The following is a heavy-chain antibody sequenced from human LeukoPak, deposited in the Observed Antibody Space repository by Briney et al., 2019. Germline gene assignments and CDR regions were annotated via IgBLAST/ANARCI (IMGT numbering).Heavy chain of an antibody. V-gene: IGHV1-58*02. CDR3: AAVLNYYGHGWFDP. CDR2: IVVGSGNT. J-gene: IGHJ5*02. Sequence: SVKVSCKASGFTFTSSAMQWVRQARGQRLEWIGWIVVGSGNTNYAQKFQERVTITRDMSTSTAYMELSSLGSEDTAVYYCAAVLNYYGHGWFDPWGQGTLVTVSS. D-gene: IGHD3-10*01. CDR1: GFTFTSSA.